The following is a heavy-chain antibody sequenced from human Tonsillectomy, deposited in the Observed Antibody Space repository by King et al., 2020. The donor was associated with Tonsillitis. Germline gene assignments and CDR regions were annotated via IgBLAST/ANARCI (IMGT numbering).Heavy chain of an antibody. D-gene: IGHD2-8*01. CDR1: GYTFASHW. V-gene: IGHV5-51*01. CDR2: IHPDDSDT. Sequence: VQLVESGSEVKKPGESLKISCKGSGYTFASHWIGWVRQMPGKGLIWMGIIHPDDSDTRYNPSFQGQVTISADKASSTAYLQWSSLKASDTAIYYCAGHPGSRGTHGPFDIWGRGTAVRVPT. J-gene: IGHJ3*02. CDR3: AGHPGSRGTHGPFDI.